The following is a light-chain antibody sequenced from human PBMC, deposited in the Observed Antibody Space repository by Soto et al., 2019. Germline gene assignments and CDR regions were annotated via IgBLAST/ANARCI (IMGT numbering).Light chain of an antibody. CDR3: SSYTSSAKV. V-gene: IGLV2-14*01. CDR1: SSDVGGYNY. CDR2: EVS. J-gene: IGLJ3*02. Sequence: QSALTQPASVSGSPGQSITISCTGTSSDVGGYNYVSWYQQHPGKAPKLMIYEVSNRPSGVSNRFSGSNSGNTASLTISGLQAEDEADYYCSSYTSSAKVFGGGTKLTVL.